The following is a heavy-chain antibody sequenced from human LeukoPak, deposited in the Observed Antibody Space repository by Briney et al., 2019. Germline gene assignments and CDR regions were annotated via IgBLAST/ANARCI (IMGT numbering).Heavy chain of an antibody. CDR1: GDSISSGGYY. J-gene: IGHJ4*02. V-gene: IGHV4-31*03. CDR3: ARAPIHGTQPIDY. D-gene: IGHD1-1*01. Sequence: SETLSLTCTVSGDSISSGGYYWSWVRQHPGKGLEWIGYIYFRGSIYYNPSLKSRATMSVDASMNQFSLILSSVTAADTAVYYCARAPIHGTQPIDYWGQGVLVTVSP. CDR2: IYFRGSI.